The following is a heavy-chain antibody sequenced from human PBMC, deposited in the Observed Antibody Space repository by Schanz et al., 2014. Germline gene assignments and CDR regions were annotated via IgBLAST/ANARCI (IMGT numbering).Heavy chain of an antibody. CDR1: GFIFSSYG. V-gene: IGHV3-33*01. Sequence: QVQLVESGGGVVQPGRSLRLSCAASGFIFSSYGLHWVRQAPGKGLEWVAFIWYNGSNKYYADSVKGRFTISRDNAKNLLYLQMNSLRAEDTAVYYCARDFDDRRGYGSGYCLGDCMDVWGQGTTVNVSS. D-gene: IGHD3-10*01. J-gene: IGHJ6*02. CDR2: IWYNGSNK. CDR3: ARDFDDRRGYGSGYCLGDCMDV.